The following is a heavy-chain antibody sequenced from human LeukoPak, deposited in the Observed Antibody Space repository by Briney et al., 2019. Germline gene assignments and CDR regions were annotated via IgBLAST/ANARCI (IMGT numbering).Heavy chain of an antibody. Sequence: SETLSLTCTVSGGSISSYYWSWIRQPPGKGLEWIGYIYYSGSTNYNPSLKSRVTISVDTSKNQFSLKLSSVTAADTAVYYCAREGFRGYSYGYDAFDIWGQGTMVTVSS. D-gene: IGHD5-18*01. CDR2: IYYSGST. CDR3: AREGFRGYSYGYDAFDI. V-gene: IGHV4-59*01. J-gene: IGHJ3*02. CDR1: GGSISSYY.